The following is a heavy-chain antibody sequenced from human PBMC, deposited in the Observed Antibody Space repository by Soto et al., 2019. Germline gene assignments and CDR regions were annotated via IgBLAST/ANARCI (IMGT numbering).Heavy chain of an antibody. CDR2: VTDNGRST. CDR1: GFTFSRDG. V-gene: IGHV3-23*01. J-gene: IGHJ4*02. D-gene: IGHD4-17*01. Sequence: GGSLRLSCAASGFTFSRDGMSWVRQAPGKGLEWVSLVTDNGRSTYYADSVKGRFTISGDNTKNTLFLQMNSLRAEDTAVYYCAKERATTTAFDYWGQGALVTVS. CDR3: AKERATTTAFDY.